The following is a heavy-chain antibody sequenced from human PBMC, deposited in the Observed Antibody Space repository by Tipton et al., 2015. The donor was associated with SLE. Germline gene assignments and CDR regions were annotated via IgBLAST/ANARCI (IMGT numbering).Heavy chain of an antibody. D-gene: IGHD6-6*01. V-gene: IGHV3-21*01. CDR3: ARSYSSSSEDGMDV. CDR1: GFTFSDFS. Sequence: SLRLSCAASGFTFSDFSMNWVRQAPGKGLEWVSSIDSSGDYIFYADSVRGRFTVSRDNAMNSLYLQMNSLRAEDTAMYYCARSYSSSSEDGMDVWGQGTTVTASS. CDR2: IDSSGDYI. J-gene: IGHJ6*02.